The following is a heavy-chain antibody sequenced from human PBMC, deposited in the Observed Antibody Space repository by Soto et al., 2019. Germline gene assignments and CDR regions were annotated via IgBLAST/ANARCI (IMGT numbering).Heavy chain of an antibody. CDR2: LYYTADT. Sequence: PSETLSLTCTVSGVPIRSYFWSWIRQPPGKGLEWIGCLYYTADTKHSPSLQSRATMSADPSKKQFSLRLTSVTPADTALYYCAGSKNMGVPLDYWGQGALVTVSS. CDR1: GVPIRSYF. CDR3: AGSKNMGVPLDY. J-gene: IGHJ4*02. V-gene: IGHV4-59*03. D-gene: IGHD3-10*01.